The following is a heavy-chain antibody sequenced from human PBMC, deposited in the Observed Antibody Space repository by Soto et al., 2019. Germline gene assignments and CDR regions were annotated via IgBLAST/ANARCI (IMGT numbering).Heavy chain of an antibody. CDR3: ARIGSVPYYYYGLDV. CDR2: ISTYNGDA. J-gene: IGHJ6*02. V-gene: IGHV1-18*01. CDR1: GYTFSRSG. Sequence: ASVKVSCKTSGYTFSRSGSSWVRQAPGQGLEWMGWISTYNGDANYAQKLQGRVTMTTDTSTSTAFMELGSLTSDDTAVYYCARIGSVPYYYYGLDVWG. D-gene: IGHD3-16*01.